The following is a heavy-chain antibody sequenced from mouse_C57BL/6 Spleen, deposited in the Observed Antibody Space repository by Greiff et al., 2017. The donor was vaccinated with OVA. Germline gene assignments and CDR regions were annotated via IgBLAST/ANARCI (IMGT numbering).Heavy chain of an antibody. J-gene: IGHJ3*01. CDR2: INPNNGGT. CDR1: GYTFTDYY. Sequence: LVKPGASVKISCKASGYTFTDYYMNWVKQSHGKSLEWIGDINPNNGGTSYNKKFKGKATLTVDKSSCTAYMELRSRTSEDSAIYYCARSLGAWFAYWGQGTLVTVSA. V-gene: IGHV1-26*01. D-gene: IGHD4-1*01. CDR3: ARSLGAWFAY.